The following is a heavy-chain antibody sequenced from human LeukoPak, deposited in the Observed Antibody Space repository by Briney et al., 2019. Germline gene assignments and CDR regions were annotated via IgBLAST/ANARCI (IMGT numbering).Heavy chain of an antibody. CDR3: ARASTYYDILTGYRYYYYGMDV. D-gene: IGHD3-9*01. V-gene: IGHV4-39*07. Sequence: PSETLSLTCTVSSDSISSSTSYWGWIRQPPGKGLEYIGSIFYSGATYYNPSLKSRVTLSVDMSKNQFSLRLSSVTAADTAVYYCARASTYYDILTGYRYYYYGMDVWGQGTTVTVSS. CDR1: SDSISSSTSY. CDR2: IFYSGAT. J-gene: IGHJ6*02.